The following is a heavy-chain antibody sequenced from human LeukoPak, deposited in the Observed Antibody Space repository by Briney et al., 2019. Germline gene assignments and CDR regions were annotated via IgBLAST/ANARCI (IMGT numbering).Heavy chain of an antibody. CDR3: ARGLGHRAFDI. Sequence: SETLSLTCTVSGGSVSSGSYYWSWIRQPPGKGLEWTGYIYYSGSTNYNPSLKSRVTISVDTSKNQFSLKLSSVTAADTAVYYCARGLGHRAFDIWGQGTMVTVSS. CDR1: GGSVSSGSYY. V-gene: IGHV4-61*01. J-gene: IGHJ3*02. CDR2: IYYSGST. D-gene: IGHD1-14*01.